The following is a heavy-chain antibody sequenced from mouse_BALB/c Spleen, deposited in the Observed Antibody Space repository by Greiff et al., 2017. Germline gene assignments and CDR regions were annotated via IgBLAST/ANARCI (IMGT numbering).Heavy chain of an antibody. CDR2: ISSGSSTI. V-gene: IGHV5-17*02. CDR3: ARAGMITTVPSWFAY. Sequence: EVKLEESGGGLVQPGGSRKLSCAASGFTFSSFGMHWVRQAPEKGLEWVAYISSGSSTIYYADTVKGRFTISRDNPKNTLFLQMTSLRSEDTAMYYCARAGMITTVPSWFAYWGQGTLVTVSA. D-gene: IGHD1-1*01. J-gene: IGHJ3*01. CDR1: GFTFSSFG.